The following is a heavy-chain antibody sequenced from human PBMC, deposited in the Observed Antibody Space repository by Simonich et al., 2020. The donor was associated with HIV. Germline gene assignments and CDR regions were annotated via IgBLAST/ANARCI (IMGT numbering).Heavy chain of an antibody. CDR2: ISYDRRNK. V-gene: IGHV3-30*07. J-gene: IGHJ2*01. Sequence: QVQLVESGGGVVQPGRSLRLSCAASGFSFSSYAMDWIRQAPGKGQEWVTVISYDRRNKYYADSVKGRITISRDNSKNTLYVQMNSLRAEDTAVYSCARGGIAAAGTGWHFDLWGRGTLVTVSS. CDR3: ARGGIAAAGTGWHFDL. CDR1: GFSFSSYA. D-gene: IGHD6-13*01.